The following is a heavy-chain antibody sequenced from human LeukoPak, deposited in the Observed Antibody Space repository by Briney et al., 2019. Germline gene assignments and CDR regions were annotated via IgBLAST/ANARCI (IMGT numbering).Heavy chain of an antibody. CDR3: ARAPVQLLYGGMDV. V-gene: IGHV4-59*01. Sequence: SETLSLTCTVSGGSISSYYWSWIRQPPGKGLEWIGYIYYSGSTDYNPSLKSRVTISVDTSKNQFSLKLSSMTAADTAVYYCARAPVQLLYGGMDVWGQGTTVTVSS. D-gene: IGHD2-2*02. J-gene: IGHJ6*02. CDR1: GGSISSYY. CDR2: IYYSGST.